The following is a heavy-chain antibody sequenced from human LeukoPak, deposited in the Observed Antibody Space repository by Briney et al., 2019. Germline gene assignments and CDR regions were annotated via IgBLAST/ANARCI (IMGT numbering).Heavy chain of an antibody. CDR2: INSDRSIT. V-gene: IGHV3-74*01. D-gene: IGHD5-18*01. CDR3: ARDAVDTANAV. Sequence: GGSLRLSCAASGFTFTTYWMHWVRQAPGKGLVWVSHINSDRSITSYADSVKGRFTISRDNAKNTLYLQMNSLRAEDTAVYYCARDAVDTANAVWGQGTTVTVSS. J-gene: IGHJ6*02. CDR1: GFTFTTYW.